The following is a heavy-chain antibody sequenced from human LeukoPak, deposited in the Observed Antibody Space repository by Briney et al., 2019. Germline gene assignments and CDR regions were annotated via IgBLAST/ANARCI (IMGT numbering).Heavy chain of an antibody. D-gene: IGHD3-9*01. CDR2: INHSGST. Sequence: SETLSLTCAVYGGSFSDYYWSWIRQPPGKGLEWIGEINHSGSTNYNPSLKSRVTISVDTSKNQFSLKLSSVTAADTAVYYCARYYYDILTGYPAGGFDPWGQGTLVTVSS. J-gene: IGHJ5*02. V-gene: IGHV4-34*01. CDR1: GGSFSDYY. CDR3: ARYYYDILTGYPAGGFDP.